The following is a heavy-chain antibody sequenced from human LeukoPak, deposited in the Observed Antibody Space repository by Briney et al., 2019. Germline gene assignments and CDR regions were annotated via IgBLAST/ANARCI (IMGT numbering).Heavy chain of an antibody. CDR1: GFTFSSYG. D-gene: IGHD2-2*01. J-gene: IGHJ4*02. Sequence: SGGSLRLSCAASGFTFSSYGMHWVRQAPGKGLEWVAFIRYDGSNKYYADSVKGRFTISRDNSKNTLYLQMNSLRAEDTAVYYCAKDRLYCTSTTCYYRGDSSTGGDYWGQGTLVTVSS. CDR3: AKDRLYCTSTTCYYRGDSSTGGDY. CDR2: IRYDGSNK. V-gene: IGHV3-30*02.